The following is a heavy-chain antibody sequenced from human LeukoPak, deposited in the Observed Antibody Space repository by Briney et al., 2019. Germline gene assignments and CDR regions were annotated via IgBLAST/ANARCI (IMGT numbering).Heavy chain of an antibody. CDR2: IYWGDDK. CDR1: GFSLSTSGVG. V-gene: IGHV2-5*02. D-gene: IGHD3-16*01. CDR3: ALTRGPRVLGLDAFDI. Sequence: SGPTLVKPTQTLTLTCTFSGFSLSTSGVGVGWIRQPPGKALEWLALIYWGDDKRYSPSLKSRLTITKDTSKNQVVLTMTNMDPVDTATYYCALTRGPRVLGLDAFDIWGQGTMVTVSS. J-gene: IGHJ3*02.